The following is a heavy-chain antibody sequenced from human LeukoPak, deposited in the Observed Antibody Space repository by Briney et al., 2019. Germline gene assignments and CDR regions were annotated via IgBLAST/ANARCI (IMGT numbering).Heavy chain of an antibody. CDR1: GCSITSNSYY. D-gene: IGHD4-17*01. Sequence: SETLSLTCTVSGCSITSNSYYWGWIRQPPGKGLGWIGSIYYSGSTYYNPSLKSRVTISVDTSKNQFSLKLSSVTAADTAVYYCARHLRWLPDDYWGQGTLVTVSS. J-gene: IGHJ4*02. CDR3: ARHLRWLPDDY. CDR2: IYYSGST. V-gene: IGHV4-39*01.